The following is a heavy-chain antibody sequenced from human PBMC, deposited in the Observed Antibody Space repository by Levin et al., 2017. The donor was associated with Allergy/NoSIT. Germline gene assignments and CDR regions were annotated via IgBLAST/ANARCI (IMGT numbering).Heavy chain of an antibody. CDR1: GFTFSSYS. J-gene: IGHJ2*01. Sequence: GESLKISCAASGFTFSSYSMNWVRQAPGKGLEWVSSISSSSSYIYYADSVKGRFTISRDNAKNSLYLQMNSLRAEDTAVYYCARDESRSTQPDGYFDLWGRGTLVTVSS. CDR2: ISSSSSYI. V-gene: IGHV3-21*01. D-gene: IGHD6-6*01. CDR3: ARDESRSTQPDGYFDL.